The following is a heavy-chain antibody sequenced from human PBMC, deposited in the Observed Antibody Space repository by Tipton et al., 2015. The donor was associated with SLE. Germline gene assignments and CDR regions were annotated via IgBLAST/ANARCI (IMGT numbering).Heavy chain of an antibody. CDR3: ASPYGYRDDAFDI. V-gene: IGHV5-51*01. CDR1: YW. D-gene: IGHD3-16*01. CDR2: IYPGDSDT. J-gene: IGHJ3*02. Sequence: YWSWIRQPPGKGLEWMGIIYPGDSDTRYSPSFQGQVTISADKSISTAYLQWSSLKASDTAMYYCASPYGYRDDAFDIWGQGTMVTVSS.